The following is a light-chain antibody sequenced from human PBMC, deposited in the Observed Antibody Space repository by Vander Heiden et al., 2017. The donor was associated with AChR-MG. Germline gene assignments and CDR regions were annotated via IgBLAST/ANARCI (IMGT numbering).Light chain of an antibody. Sequence: EIVLTQSPGTLSLSPGERATLSCRASQSVSSNSLAWYQQKPGQAPRLLIYGASSRATGIPDRFSGSGSGTDFTLTISRLEPEDFAVYYCHQEGSSPLTFGGRTKVELK. CDR2: GAS. CDR1: QSVSSNS. CDR3: HQEGSSPLT. J-gene: IGKJ4*01. V-gene: IGKV3-20*01.